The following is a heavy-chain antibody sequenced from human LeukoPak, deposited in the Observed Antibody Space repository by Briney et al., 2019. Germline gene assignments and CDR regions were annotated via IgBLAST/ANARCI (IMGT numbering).Heavy chain of an antibody. D-gene: IGHD1-26*01. CDR1: GASISSSSYY. Sequence: PSETLSLTCTVSGASISSSSYYWGWLRQPPGKGLEWIGSIYYSGSTYYNPSLKSRVTISVDTSKNQFSLKLSSVTAADTAVYYCARHTGEWEPTIDYWGQGTLVTVSS. J-gene: IGHJ4*02. V-gene: IGHV4-39*01. CDR3: ARHTGEWEPTIDY. CDR2: IYYSGST.